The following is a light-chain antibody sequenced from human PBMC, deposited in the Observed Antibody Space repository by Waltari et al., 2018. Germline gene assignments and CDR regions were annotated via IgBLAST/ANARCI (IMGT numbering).Light chain of an antibody. V-gene: IGKV3-15*01. CDR1: QSVSSN. J-gene: IGKJ1*01. Sequence: EIVMTPSPATLSVSPGERATLSCRASQSVSSNLAWYQQKPGQAPRLLLYGATTRATGIPARCSGSGSGTKFTITISSLQSEDFAVYYCQQYNNWPPWTFGQGTKVEIK. CDR2: GAT. CDR3: QQYNNWPPWT.